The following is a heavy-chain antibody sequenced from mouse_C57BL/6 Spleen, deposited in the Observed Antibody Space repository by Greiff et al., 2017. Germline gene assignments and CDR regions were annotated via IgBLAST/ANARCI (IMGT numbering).Heavy chain of an antibody. V-gene: IGHV1-55*01. J-gene: IGHJ1*03. CDR2: IYPGSGST. Sequence: QVQLKQPGAELVKPGASVKMSCKASGYTFTSYWITWVKQRPGQGLEWIGDIYPGSGSTNYNEKFKSKATLTVDTSSSTAYMQLSSLTSEDSAVYYCARGYGSSSPRGWGIGATVTVSS. CDR1: GYTFTSYW. CDR3: ARGYGSSSPRG. D-gene: IGHD1-1*01.